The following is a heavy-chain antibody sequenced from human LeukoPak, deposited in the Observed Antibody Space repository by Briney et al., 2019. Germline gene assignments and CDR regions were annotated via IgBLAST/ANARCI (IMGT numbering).Heavy chain of an antibody. J-gene: IGHJ4*02. Sequence: LSGGSLRLSCAASGFTFSDYYMSWIRQAPGKGLEWVSAISGSGGSTYHADSVKGRFTISRDNSKNTLYLQMNSLRPEDTAVYYCAKGAGEYFWGQGTLVTVSS. CDR3: AKGAGEYF. D-gene: IGHD6-13*01. CDR1: GFTFSDYY. CDR2: ISGSGGST. V-gene: IGHV3-23*01.